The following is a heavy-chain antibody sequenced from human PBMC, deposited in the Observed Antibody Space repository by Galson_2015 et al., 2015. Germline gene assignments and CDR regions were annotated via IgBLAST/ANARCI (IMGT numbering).Heavy chain of an antibody. CDR1: GFTFSSYS. D-gene: IGHD4-11*01. V-gene: IGHV3-21*01. J-gene: IGHJ5*02. CDR2: ISSSSGYI. CDR3: ARDDYSNYEAGWFDP. Sequence: SLRLSCAASGFTFSSYSMNWVRQAPGKGLEWVSSISSSSGYIYYADSVKSRFTISRDNAKNSLYLQMNSLRAEDTAVYYCARDDYSNYEAGWFDPWGQGTLVTVSS.